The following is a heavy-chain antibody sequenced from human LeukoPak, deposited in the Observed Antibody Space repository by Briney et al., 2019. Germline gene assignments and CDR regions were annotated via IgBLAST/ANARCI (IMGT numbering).Heavy chain of an antibody. CDR3: ARDMEMATPFDY. CDR2: ISSSSSYI. D-gene: IGHD5-24*01. J-gene: IGHJ4*02. Sequence: PGGSLRLSCAASGFTFSSYSMNWVRQVPGKGLEWVSSISSSSSYIYYADSVKGRFTISRDNAKNSLYLQMNSLRAEDTAVYYCARDMEMATPFDYWGQGTLVTVSS. CDR1: GFTFSSYS. V-gene: IGHV3-21*01.